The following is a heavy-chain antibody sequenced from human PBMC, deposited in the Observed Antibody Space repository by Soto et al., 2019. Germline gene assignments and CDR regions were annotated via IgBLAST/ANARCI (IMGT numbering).Heavy chain of an antibody. CDR3: AISLHCSSIRCYLAY. CDR2: INAGNGNT. Sequence: GASVKVSRKASGYTFTNYAMHWVRQAPGQRLEWMGWINAGNGNTEYSQKFQGRVTITRDTSASIAYMELNSLRSEDTAVYYCAISLHCSSIRCYLAYWGQGTLVTVSS. D-gene: IGHD2-2*01. V-gene: IGHV1-3*01. J-gene: IGHJ4*02. CDR1: GYTFTNYA.